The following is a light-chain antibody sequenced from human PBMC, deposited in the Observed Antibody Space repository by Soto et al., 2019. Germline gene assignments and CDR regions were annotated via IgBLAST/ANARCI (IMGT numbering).Light chain of an antibody. CDR1: QSVSSY. V-gene: IGKV3D-11*02. J-gene: IGKJ5*01. CDR3: QQRSNWHT. CDR2: DAS. Sequence: IVMPHSPATLSFSPGKRAPLSVRASQSVSSYLACYQQRPGQAPRLLIYDASNRATGIPARFSGSGPGTDFTLTISSLEPEDFAVYYCQQRSNWHTFGQGTRLEIK.